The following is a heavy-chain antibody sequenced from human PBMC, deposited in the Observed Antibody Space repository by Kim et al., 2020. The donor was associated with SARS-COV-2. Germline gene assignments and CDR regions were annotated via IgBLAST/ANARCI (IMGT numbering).Heavy chain of an antibody. V-gene: IGHV3-23*01. Sequence: ADSVQGRFTSSRDNSKSTRYPQMNSLRAEDTAVYYCAKFGGCYYFGLPDYWGQGTLVTVSS. CDR3: AKFGGCYYFGLPDY. J-gene: IGHJ4*02. D-gene: IGHD1-26*01.